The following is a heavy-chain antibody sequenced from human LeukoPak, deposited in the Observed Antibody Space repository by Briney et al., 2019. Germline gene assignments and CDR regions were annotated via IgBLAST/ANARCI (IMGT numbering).Heavy chain of an antibody. CDR1: GITLSNYG. Sequence: GGSLRLSCAVSGITLSNYGMSWVRQAPGKGLEWVTGISDSGGRTNYADSVKGRFTISRDNPKNTLYLQMNSLRAEDTAVYSCAKRGVVIRVILVGFHKEAYYFDSWGQGALVTVSS. J-gene: IGHJ4*02. D-gene: IGHD3-22*01. CDR2: ISDSGGRT. V-gene: IGHV3-23*01. CDR3: AKRGVVIRVILVGFHKEAYYFDS.